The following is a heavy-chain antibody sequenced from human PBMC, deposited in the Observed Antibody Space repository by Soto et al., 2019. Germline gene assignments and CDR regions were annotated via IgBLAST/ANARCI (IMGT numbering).Heavy chain of an antibody. CDR2: ISSRDGRT. D-gene: IGHD2-8*02. J-gene: IGHJ6*02. V-gene: IGHV3-23*01. Sequence: EVPLLESGGGLVQPGGSMRLSCVASGFTFSNYFINWVRQAPGKGLQWVSDISSRDGRTHYTDSVRGRFTISRDNSMNTLYLQMNRLRAEDTAVYYCAKDLHWYGMDVWGQGTTVTVSS. CDR1: GFTFSNYF. CDR3: AKDLHWYGMDV.